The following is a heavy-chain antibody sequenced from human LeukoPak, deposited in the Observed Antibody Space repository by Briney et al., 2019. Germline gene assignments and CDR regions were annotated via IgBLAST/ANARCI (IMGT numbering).Heavy chain of an antibody. Sequence: SGGSLRLSCAASGFTFSSYSMNWVRQAPGKGLEWVSYISSSGSTIYYADSVKGRFTISRDNAKNSLYLQMNSLRAEDTAVYYCARDPRSGWDYWGQGTLVTVSS. V-gene: IGHV3-48*04. D-gene: IGHD6-19*01. CDR3: ARDPRSGWDY. CDR2: ISSSGSTI. CDR1: GFTFSSYS. J-gene: IGHJ4*02.